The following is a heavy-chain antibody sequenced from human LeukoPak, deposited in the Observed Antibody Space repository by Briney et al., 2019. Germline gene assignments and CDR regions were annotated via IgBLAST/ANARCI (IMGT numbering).Heavy chain of an antibody. J-gene: IGHJ4*02. Sequence: GGSLRLSCATSGLTFRTTWMHWVRQAPGKGLMWVSRMNGEGTTIDYADSVKGRFSVSRDYAKNTLFLQMNNLRTEDTALYFCATARNFRFEYWGQGSLVIVSA. CDR3: ATARNFRFEY. V-gene: IGHV3-74*01. D-gene: IGHD1-7*01. CDR2: MNGEGTTI. CDR1: GLTFRTTW.